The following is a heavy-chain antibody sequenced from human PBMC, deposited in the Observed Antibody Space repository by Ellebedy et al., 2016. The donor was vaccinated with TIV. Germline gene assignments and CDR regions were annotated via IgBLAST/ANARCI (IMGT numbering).Heavy chain of an antibody. D-gene: IGHD2-15*01. CDR1: GGTFNNYA. V-gene: IGHV1-69*13. J-gene: IGHJ6*03. Sequence: ASVKVSXXAPGGTFNNYAVSWVRQAPGQGLEWMGKIIPMFGTANYAQKFQDRVTITADESTSTAYMEMSSLRSDDTAVYYCARVSCSGTDCPSPTYYYYMDVWGKGTSVTVSS. CDR2: IIPMFGTA. CDR3: ARVSCSGTDCPSPTYYYYMDV.